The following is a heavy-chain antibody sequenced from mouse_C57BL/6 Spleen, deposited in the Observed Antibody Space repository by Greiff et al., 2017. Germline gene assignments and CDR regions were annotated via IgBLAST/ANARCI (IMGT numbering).Heavy chain of an antibody. CDR3: ASKITTSFDY. CDR2: INPNNGGT. D-gene: IGHD1-1*01. J-gene: IGHJ2*01. Sequence: VQLQPSGPELVKPGASVKMSCKASGYTFTDYNMHWVKQSHGKSLEWIGYINPNNGGTSYNQTFKGKATLTVHKSSSTAYMGLRTLTAEESAVYSCASKITTSFDYWGQGTTLTVSS. V-gene: IGHV1-22*01. CDR1: GYTFTDYN.